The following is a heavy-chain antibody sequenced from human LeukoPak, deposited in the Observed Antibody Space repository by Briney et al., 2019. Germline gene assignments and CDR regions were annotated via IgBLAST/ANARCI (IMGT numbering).Heavy chain of an antibody. CDR3: ARDDDYDDHNTFDM. J-gene: IGHJ3*02. D-gene: IGHD4-17*01. V-gene: IGHV3-33*01. CDR1: GFVFSTYG. CDR2: IWSHGNTK. Sequence: GGSLRLSCAASGFVFSTYGMHWVRQAPGKGLEWVAVIWSHGNTKKYTDSVTGRFTISRDNSKNTLYLEMNTLRAEDTAVYYCARDDDYDDHNTFDMWGHGTMVTVSS.